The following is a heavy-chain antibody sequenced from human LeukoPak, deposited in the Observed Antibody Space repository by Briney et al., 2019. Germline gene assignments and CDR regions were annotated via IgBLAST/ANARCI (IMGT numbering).Heavy chain of an antibody. Sequence: ALRLSCAASGFTFRNYAMHWVRQVPGKGPEWVPGISWNGDNIAYADSVKGRLTISRDNAKNSLYLEMNSLRDEDTAVYYCARDLAWGAYWGQGTLVTVSS. CDR2: ISWNGDNI. V-gene: IGHV3-9*01. D-gene: IGHD4/OR15-4a*01. CDR1: GFTFRNYA. J-gene: IGHJ4*02. CDR3: ARDLAWGAY.